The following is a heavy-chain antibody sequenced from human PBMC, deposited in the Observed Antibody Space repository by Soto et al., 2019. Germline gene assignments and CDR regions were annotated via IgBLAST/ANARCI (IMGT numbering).Heavy chain of an antibody. V-gene: IGHV4-59*01. CDR3: ARADSGYDTDFDY. CDR1: GGSISSYY. CDR2: IYYSGST. Sequence: PSETLSLTCTVSGGSISSYYWSWIRQPPGKGLEWIGYIYYSGSTNYNPSLKSRVTISVDTSKNQFSLKLSSVTAADTAVYYCARADSGYDTDFDYWGQRTLVTVSS. D-gene: IGHD5-12*01. J-gene: IGHJ4*02.